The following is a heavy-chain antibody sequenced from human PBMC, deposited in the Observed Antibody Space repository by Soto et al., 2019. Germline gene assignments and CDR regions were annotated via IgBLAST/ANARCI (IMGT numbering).Heavy chain of an antibody. D-gene: IGHD6-13*01. CDR1: GGTFSSYA. Sequence: QVQLVQSGAEVKKPGSSVKVSCKASGGTFSSYAISWVRQAPGQGLEWMGGIIPIFGTANYAQKFQGRVTIPADQSTSTAYMELSSLRSEDTAVYYCARGVLLAAAGTLVVAWFDPWGQGTLVTVSS. CDR2: IIPIFGTA. CDR3: ARGVLLAAAGTLVVAWFDP. J-gene: IGHJ5*02. V-gene: IGHV1-69*01.